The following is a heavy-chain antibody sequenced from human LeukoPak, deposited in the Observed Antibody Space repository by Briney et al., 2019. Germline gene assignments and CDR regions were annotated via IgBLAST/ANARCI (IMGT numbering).Heavy chain of an antibody. D-gene: IGHD1-26*01. J-gene: IGHJ4*02. CDR2: IKQDGSEK. Sequence: PGGSLRLSCAASGFTFSSYAMSWVRQAPGKGLEWVANIKQDGSEKYYVDSVKGRFTISRDNAKNSLYLQMNSLRAEDTAVYYCARSPPRGPNDYWGQGTLVTVSS. CDR3: ARSPPRGPNDY. V-gene: IGHV3-7*01. CDR1: GFTFSSYA.